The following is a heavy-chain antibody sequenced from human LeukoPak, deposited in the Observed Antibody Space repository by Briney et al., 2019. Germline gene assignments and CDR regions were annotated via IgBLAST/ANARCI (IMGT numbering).Heavy chain of an antibody. D-gene: IGHD5-24*01. J-gene: IGHJ6*03. CDR3: ARGEMATVFMGFYYYYYYMDV. Sequence: GGSLRLSCAASGFTFSGSAMHWVRQASGKGLEWVGRIRSKAHSYATAYAASVKGRFTISRDDSKNTAYLQMNSLRSEDTAVYYCARGEMATVFMGFYYYYYYMDVWGKGTTVTVSS. CDR1: GFTFSGSA. V-gene: IGHV3-73*01. CDR2: IRSKAHSYAT.